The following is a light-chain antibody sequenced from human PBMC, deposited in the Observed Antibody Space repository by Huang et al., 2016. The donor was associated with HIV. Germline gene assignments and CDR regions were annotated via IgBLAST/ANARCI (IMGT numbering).Light chain of an antibody. V-gene: IGKV3-15*01. CDR3: QQYDDWPRT. CDR2: DSF. Sequence: EIMLTQSPITLSVSPGERAVLSCRASQHIGTDLAWYQQRPGQAPRLLIYDSFTRAIGVPSRFSGSGSGADSTLSISGLQSEDFAVYYCQQYDDWPRTFGQGTKLEI. J-gene: IGKJ1*01. CDR1: QHIGTD.